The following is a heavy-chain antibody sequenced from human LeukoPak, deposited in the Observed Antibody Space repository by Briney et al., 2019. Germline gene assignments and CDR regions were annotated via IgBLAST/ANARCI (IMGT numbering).Heavy chain of an antibody. V-gene: IGHV3-11*01. Sequence: GGSLRLSCAASGFTFSGHCMSWIRQAPGKGLEWLSHIGISGETSYNADSVKGRFTISRDNGKSTLYLQMNSLRVEDTAVYYCTRYGDSANKVDFWGQGTLVTVSS. J-gene: IGHJ4*02. CDR1: GFTFSGHC. CDR2: IGISGETS. CDR3: TRYGDSANKVDF. D-gene: IGHD7-27*01.